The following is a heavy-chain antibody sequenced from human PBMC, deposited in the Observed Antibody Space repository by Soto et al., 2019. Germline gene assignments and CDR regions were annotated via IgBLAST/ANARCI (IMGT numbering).Heavy chain of an antibody. Sequence: QVQLVQSGAEVKKPGSSVKVSCKASGGTFSSYAISWVRQAPGQGLEWMGGIIPIFGTANYAQKFQGRVTITADESTSTAYMELSGLRSEDTAVYYCAREDVAARRVGGWFDPWGQGTLVTVSS. CDR3: AREDVAARRVGGWFDP. CDR1: GGTFSSYA. J-gene: IGHJ5*02. CDR2: IIPIFGTA. V-gene: IGHV1-69*01. D-gene: IGHD6-6*01.